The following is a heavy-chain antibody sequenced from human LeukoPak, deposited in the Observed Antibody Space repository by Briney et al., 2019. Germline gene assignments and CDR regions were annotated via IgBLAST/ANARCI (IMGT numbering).Heavy chain of an antibody. CDR3: ARIATAGIYYMDV. V-gene: IGHV4-38-2*02. CDR2: IYHSGNT. D-gene: IGHD6-13*01. CDR1: GYSISGAYY. J-gene: IGHJ6*03. Sequence: SETLSLTCTVSGYSISGAYYWGWIRQPPGKGLEWIGSIYHSGNTYYNPSLKSRVTISVDTSKNHFSLKLTSVTAADTAVYYCARIATAGIYYMDVWGKGTTVTISS.